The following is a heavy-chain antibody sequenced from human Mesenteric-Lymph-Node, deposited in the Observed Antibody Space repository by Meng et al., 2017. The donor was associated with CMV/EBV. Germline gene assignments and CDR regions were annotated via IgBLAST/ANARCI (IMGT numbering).Heavy chain of an antibody. CDR1: GFTFSSYA. D-gene: IGHD1-20*01. J-gene: IGHJ4*02. CDR2: ISYDGSNK. V-gene: IGHV3-30*04. CDR3: ARVKWGITGTT. Sequence: VVESGGGVVQPGRSLRLSCAASGFTFSSYAMHWVRQAPGKGLEWVAVISYDGSNKYYADSVKGRFTISRDNSKNTLYLQMNSLRAEDTAVYYCARVKWGITGTTRGQGTLVTVSS.